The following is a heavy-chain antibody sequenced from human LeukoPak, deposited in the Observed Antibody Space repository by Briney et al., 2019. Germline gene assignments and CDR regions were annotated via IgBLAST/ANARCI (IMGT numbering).Heavy chain of an antibody. V-gene: IGHV3-33*08. Sequence: GGSLRLSCAASGFTFSNYAMSWVRRAPGKGLEWVAVIWYDGSNKYYADSVKGRFTISRDNSKNTLYLQMNSLRAEDTAVYYCARGTIFGVVTAFDYWGQGTLVTVSS. D-gene: IGHD3-3*01. CDR2: IWYDGSNK. CDR1: GFTFSNYA. CDR3: ARGTIFGVVTAFDY. J-gene: IGHJ4*02.